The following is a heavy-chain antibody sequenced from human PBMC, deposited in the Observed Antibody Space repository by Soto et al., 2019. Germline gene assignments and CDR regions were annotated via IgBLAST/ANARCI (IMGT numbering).Heavy chain of an antibody. CDR2: TSYDGSDK. V-gene: IGHV3-30-3*01. Sequence: GGSLRLSCAASGFNFGGFAMHWVRQAPGKGLEWVAVTSYDGSDKYYADSVKGRFTISRDNSKKTMFLQMRNLRAEDTAVYYCARDPYYYDSHYYYGVDVWGQGTTVTVSS. J-gene: IGHJ6*02. CDR1: GFNFGGFA. D-gene: IGHD3-22*01. CDR3: ARDPYYYDSHYYYGVDV.